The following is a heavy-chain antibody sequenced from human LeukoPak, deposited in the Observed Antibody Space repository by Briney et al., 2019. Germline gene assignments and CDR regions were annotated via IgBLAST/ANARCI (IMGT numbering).Heavy chain of an antibody. CDR2: IIPIFGTA. J-gene: IGHJ3*02. CDR1: GSTFSSYS. Sequence: SVTVSCKGSGSTFSSYSISLVREAPGQGLEWMGGIIPIFGTANYAQKFQGRVTITADESTSIAYMELSSLRSEDTAVYYCVWGRSDAFDIWGQGTMVTVSS. D-gene: IGHD1-26*01. V-gene: IGHV1-69*13. CDR3: VWGRSDAFDI.